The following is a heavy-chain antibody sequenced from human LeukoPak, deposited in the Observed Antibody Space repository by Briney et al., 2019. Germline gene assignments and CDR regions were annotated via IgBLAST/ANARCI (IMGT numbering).Heavy chain of an antibody. CDR1: GYSFTSYW. CDR2: IYPDDSDT. Sequence: GEALQISCKGSGYSFTSYWIGGGRQLPGKGLEWMGIIYPDDSDTRYSPSFQGQVTISADKSISTAYLQWSSLKASDTAMYYCARERSSQGYFDFWGQGTLVTVSS. CDR3: ARERSSQGYFDF. D-gene: IGHD6-6*01. J-gene: IGHJ4*02. V-gene: IGHV5-51*01.